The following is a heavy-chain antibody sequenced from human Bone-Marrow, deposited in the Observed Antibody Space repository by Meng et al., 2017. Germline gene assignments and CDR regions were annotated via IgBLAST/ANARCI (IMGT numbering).Heavy chain of an antibody. CDR1: GVSFTNAW. J-gene: IGHJ4*02. Sequence: EVWLGESGGGAGKPGGSLRLSCVASGVSFTNAWMSWVRQAPGKGLEWVGRIETKSEGGTADYAAPVKGRFSISRDDSKNTLYLQMNTLISEDTGVYFCATGAAAADHWGQGTLVTVSS. V-gene: IGHV3-15*04. CDR2: IETKSEGGTA. CDR3: ATGAAAADH. D-gene: IGHD6-13*01.